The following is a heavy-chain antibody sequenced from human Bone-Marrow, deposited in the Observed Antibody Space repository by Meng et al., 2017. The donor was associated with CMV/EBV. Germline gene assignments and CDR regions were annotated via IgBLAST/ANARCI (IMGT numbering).Heavy chain of an antibody. CDR1: GGSFSGYY. CDR2: INHSGST. V-gene: IGHV4-34*01. D-gene: IGHD6-6*01. J-gene: IGHJ5*02. Sequence: AGYGGSFSGYYWSWIRQPPGKGLEWIGEINHSGSTNYNPSLKSRVTISVDTSKNQFSLKLSSVTAADTAVYYCARGSSIAARHWFDPWGQGTLVTVSS. CDR3: ARGSSIAARHWFDP.